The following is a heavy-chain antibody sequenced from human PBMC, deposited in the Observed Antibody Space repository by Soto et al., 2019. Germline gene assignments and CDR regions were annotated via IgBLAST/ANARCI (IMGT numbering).Heavy chain of an antibody. CDR2: IWFEGSNK. D-gene: IGHD3-10*01. CDR1: GVTFNRCC. V-gene: IGHV3-33*01. CDR3: ARDTWFGALLNFDY. J-gene: IGHJ4*01. Sequence: QVQLVESGGGVVQPGRSLRLSCVASGVTFNRCCFHWVRQAPGKGLEWVAVIWFEGSNKYYADSVKGRFTISRDDSKSTLYLHMNSLRAEDTAVYYCARDTWFGALLNFDYWGHGTLVTVSS.